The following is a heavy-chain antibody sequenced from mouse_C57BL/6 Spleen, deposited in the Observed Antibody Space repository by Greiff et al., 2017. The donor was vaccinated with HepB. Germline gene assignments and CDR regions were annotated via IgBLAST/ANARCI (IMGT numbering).Heavy chain of an antibody. V-gene: IGHV1-39*01. CDR2: INPNYGTT. CDR1: GYSFTDYN. Sequence: VQLQQSGPELVKPGASVKISCKASGYSFTDYNMNWVKQSNGKSLEWIGVINPNYGTTSYNQKFKGKATLTVDQSYSTAYMQLNSLTSEDSAVYYCARSITTVVATGGDFDYWGQGTTLTVSS. CDR3: ARSITTVVATGGDFDY. D-gene: IGHD1-1*01. J-gene: IGHJ2*01.